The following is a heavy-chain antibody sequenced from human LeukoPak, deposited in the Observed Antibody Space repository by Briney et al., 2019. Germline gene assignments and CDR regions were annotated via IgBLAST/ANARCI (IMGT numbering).Heavy chain of an antibody. D-gene: IGHD3-22*01. Sequence: SGGSLRLSCAASGFTFSTYAMSWVRQAPGRGLEWVSSINGSAGSTFYADSVKGRFTISRDNSKNTLYLQVSSLRLEDRAVYYCARETYYYDSSDYYSWFDPWGQGTLVTVSS. J-gene: IGHJ5*02. V-gene: IGHV3-23*01. CDR1: GFTFSTYA. CDR2: INGSAGST. CDR3: ARETYYYDSSDYYSWFDP.